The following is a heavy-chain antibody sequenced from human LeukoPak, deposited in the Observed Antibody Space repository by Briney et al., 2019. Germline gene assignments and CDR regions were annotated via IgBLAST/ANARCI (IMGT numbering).Heavy chain of an antibody. Sequence: GGSLRLSCAASGFTFSSYSMSWVRQAPGKGLEWVSSISSSSSYIYYADSVKGRFTISRDNAKNSLYLQMNSLRAEDTAVYYCARGITFGGVIVYPFDYWGQGTLVTVSS. CDR3: ARGITFGGVIVYPFDY. CDR1: GFTFSSYS. J-gene: IGHJ4*02. CDR2: ISSSSSYI. D-gene: IGHD3-16*02. V-gene: IGHV3-21*01.